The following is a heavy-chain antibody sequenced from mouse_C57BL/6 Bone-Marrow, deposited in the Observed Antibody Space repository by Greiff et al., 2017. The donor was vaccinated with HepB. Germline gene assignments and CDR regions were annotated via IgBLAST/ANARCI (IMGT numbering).Heavy chain of an antibody. Sequence: VQLKESGGGLVQPQGSLKLSCAASGFSFNTYAMNWVRQAPGKGLEWVARIRSKSNNYATYYADSVKDRFTISRDDSESMLYLQMNNLKTEDTAMYYCVRLLRTGWYFDVWGTGTTVTVSS. CDR2: IRSKSNNYAT. J-gene: IGHJ1*03. CDR1: GFSFNTYA. D-gene: IGHD4-1*01. CDR3: VRLLRTGWYFDV. V-gene: IGHV10-1*01.